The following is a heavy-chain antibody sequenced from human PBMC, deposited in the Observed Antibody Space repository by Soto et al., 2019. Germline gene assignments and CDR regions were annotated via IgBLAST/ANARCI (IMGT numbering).Heavy chain of an antibody. Sequence: QVQLVQSGAEVKKPGASVKVPARLLDTPSLAMLCIGCARPPDKGLSGWEWINAGNGNTKYSQKFQGRVTITRDTSASTAYMELSSLRSEDTAVYYCARGPGGPDGPGDYWGQGTLVTVSS. CDR3: ARGPGGPDGPGDY. CDR1: DTPSLAML. V-gene: IGHV1-3*01. J-gene: IGHJ4*02. D-gene: IGHD2-15*01. CDR2: INAGNGNT.